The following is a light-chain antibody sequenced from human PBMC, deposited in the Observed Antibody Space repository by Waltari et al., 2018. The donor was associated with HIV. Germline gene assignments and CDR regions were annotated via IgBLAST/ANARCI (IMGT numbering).Light chain of an antibody. J-gene: IGKJ1*01. V-gene: IGKV3-20*01. CDR1: QSVSTK. CDR3: QHYYGSSRT. Sequence: EIVLTQSPGTLSLSPGERAVRSCRPSQSVSTKLAWYQQKSGQAPKLLIYDTPSRASGIPDRFSGSGSGAGFTLTISRLEPEDFAVYYCQHYYGSSRTFGQGTKVEIK. CDR2: DTP.